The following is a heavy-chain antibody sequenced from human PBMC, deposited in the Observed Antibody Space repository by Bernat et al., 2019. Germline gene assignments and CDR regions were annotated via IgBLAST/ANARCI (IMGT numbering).Heavy chain of an antibody. Sequence: QVQLVQSGAEVKKPGSSVKVSCKASGVTFSSYAISWVRQAPGQGLEWMGGIIPIFGTANYAQKFQGRVTITADKSTSTAYMELNSLRSEDTAVDYCACETGMYIYYYYMDVWGKGTTVTVSS. CDR2: IIPIFGTA. D-gene: IGHD1-1*01. CDR3: ACETGMYIYYYYMDV. CDR1: GVTFSSYA. V-gene: IGHV1-69*06. J-gene: IGHJ6*03.